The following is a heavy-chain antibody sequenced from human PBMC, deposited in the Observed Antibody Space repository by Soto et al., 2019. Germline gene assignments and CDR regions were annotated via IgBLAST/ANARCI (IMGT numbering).Heavy chain of an antibody. V-gene: IGHV4-4*07. D-gene: IGHD3-3*02. J-gene: IGHJ6*02. Sequence: SETLSLTCSVPGGAISSYYWRWDRQPAGKGLEWIGRVFSSGSTNYNASLKSRVTMSIDTSKNEVSLTLRSVTAADTGVYYCARVAFSYFGMDVWGPGTTVTVSS. CDR3: ARVAFSYFGMDV. CDR2: VFSSGST. CDR1: GGAISSYY.